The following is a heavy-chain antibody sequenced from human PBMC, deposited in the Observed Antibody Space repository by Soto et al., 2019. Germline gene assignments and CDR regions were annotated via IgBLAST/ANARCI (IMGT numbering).Heavy chain of an antibody. D-gene: IGHD6-6*01. V-gene: IGHV3-30*18. CDR1: GLTFSNYG. Sequence: QVQLVESGGGVVQPGRSLRLSCTASGLTFSNYGMHWVRQGPGKGLEWVAVISDDGSHKYYTESVKGRFTISRDNSKNTVYWRMDSLRADDTAVYYCAKDRYSTSPGHLEYWGQGTLVSVSS. CDR3: AKDRYSTSPGHLEY. J-gene: IGHJ4*02. CDR2: ISDDGSHK.